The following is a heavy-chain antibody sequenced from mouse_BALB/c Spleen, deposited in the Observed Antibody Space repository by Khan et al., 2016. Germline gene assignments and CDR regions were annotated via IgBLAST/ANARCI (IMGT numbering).Heavy chain of an antibody. CDR3: ATSTSGYWYYFAY. V-gene: IGHV3-1*02. CDR2: IHYSGST. Sequence: QLEESGPDLVKPSQSLSLTCTVTGYSIPSHYSWHWIRHFPGYKLEWMGYIHYSGSTNYNPSIKSRISITRDTSKNQFFLQLNSVTTEDTATYYCATSTSGYWYYFAYWGQGTTLTVSS. CDR1: GYSIPSHYS. D-gene: IGHD3-1*01. J-gene: IGHJ2*01.